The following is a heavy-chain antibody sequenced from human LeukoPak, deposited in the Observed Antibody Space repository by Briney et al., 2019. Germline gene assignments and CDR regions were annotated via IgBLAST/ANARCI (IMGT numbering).Heavy chain of an antibody. CDR3: ARVRGSWSGSYQGYFDY. CDR1: GFTVSSNY. J-gene: IGHJ4*02. V-gene: IGHV3-66*01. CDR2: IYSSDGT. Sequence: GGSLRLSCAASGFTVSSNYMSWVRQAPGKGLEWVSVIYSSDGTYYADSVKGRFTISRDNSKNSLYLQMNSLRAEDTAVYYCARVRGSWSGSYQGYFDYWGQGTLVTASS. D-gene: IGHD1-26*01.